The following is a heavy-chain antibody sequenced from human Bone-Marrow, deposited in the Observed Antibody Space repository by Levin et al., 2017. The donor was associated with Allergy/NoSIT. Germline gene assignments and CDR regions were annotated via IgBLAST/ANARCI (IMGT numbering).Heavy chain of an antibody. V-gene: IGHV2-5*02. D-gene: IGHD3-3*01. CDR1: GFSLSTSGVG. Sequence: SGPTLVKPTQTLTLTCTFSGFSLSTSGVGVGWIRQPPGKALEWLALIYWDDDKRYSPSLKSRLTITKDTSKNQVVLTMTNMDPVDTATYYCAHTSANLDYDFWSGPTPDAFDIWGQGTMVTVSS. J-gene: IGHJ3*02. CDR2: IYWDDDK. CDR3: AHTSANLDYDFWSGPTPDAFDI.